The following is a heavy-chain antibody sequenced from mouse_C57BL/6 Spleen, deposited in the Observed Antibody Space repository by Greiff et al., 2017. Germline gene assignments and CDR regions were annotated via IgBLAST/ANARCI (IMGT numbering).Heavy chain of an antibody. V-gene: IGHV1-15*01. Sequence: QVQLQQSGAELVRPGASVTLSCKASGYTFTDYEMHWVKQTPVHGLEWIGAIDPETGGTAYNQKFKGKAILTADKSSSTAYMELRSLTSEDSAVYYCTNRWLPLYAMDYWGQGTSVTVSS. J-gene: IGHJ4*01. D-gene: IGHD2-3*01. CDR2: IDPETGGT. CDR1: GYTFTDYE. CDR3: TNRWLPLYAMDY.